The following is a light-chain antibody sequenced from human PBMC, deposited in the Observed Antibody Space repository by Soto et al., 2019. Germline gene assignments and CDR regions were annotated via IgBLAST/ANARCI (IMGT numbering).Light chain of an antibody. CDR2: DAS. CDR1: QSVSNNY. Sequence: EIVLTQSPGTLSLSPGERATLSCSASQSVSNNYLAWYQQKPGQAPRLLIYDASNRATGIPARFSGSGSGTDFTLTISSLEPEDFAVYYCQQRSNWPITFGQGTRLEIK. CDR3: QQRSNWPIT. V-gene: IGKV3-11*01. J-gene: IGKJ5*01.